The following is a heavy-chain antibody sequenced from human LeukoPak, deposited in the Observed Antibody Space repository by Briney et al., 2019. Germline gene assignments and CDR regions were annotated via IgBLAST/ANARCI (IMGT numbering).Heavy chain of an antibody. CDR3: ARRGSRGYSYEV. V-gene: IGHV5-51*01. J-gene: IGHJ4*02. D-gene: IGHD5-18*01. CDR1: GYSFTIYW. Sequence: GESRKISCKGSGYSFTIYWIGWVRQMPGKGLEWMGIIYPGDSDTRYSPSFEGQVTISADKSSSTAYLQWGSLKASDTAMYYYARRGSRGYSYEVWGQGTLVTVSS. CDR2: IYPGDSDT.